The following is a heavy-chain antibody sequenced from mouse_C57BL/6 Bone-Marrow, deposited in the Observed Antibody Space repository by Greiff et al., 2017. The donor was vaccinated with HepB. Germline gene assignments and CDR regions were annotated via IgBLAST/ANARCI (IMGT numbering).Heavy chain of an antibody. D-gene: IGHD2-3*01. V-gene: IGHV2-6-1*01. CDR2: IWSDGST. CDR3: ARHSYDGDWYFDV. J-gene: IGHJ1*03. Sequence: VQGVESGPGLVAPSQRLSITCTVSGFSLTSYGVHWVRQPPGKGLEWLVVIWSDGSTTYNSALKSRLSISKDNSKSQVFLKMNSLQTDDTAMYYCARHSYDGDWYFDVWGTGTTVTVSS. CDR1: GFSLTSYG.